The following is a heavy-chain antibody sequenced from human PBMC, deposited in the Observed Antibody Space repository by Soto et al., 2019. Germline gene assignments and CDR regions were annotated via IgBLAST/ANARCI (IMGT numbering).Heavy chain of an antibody. D-gene: IGHD3-10*01. Sequence: GGSLRLSCSASGFTFSSYAMHWVRQAPGKGLEYVSAISSNGGSTYYADSVKGRFTISRDNSKNTLYLQMSSLRAEDTAVYYCVKGVEPMVRGASYYMDVWGKGTTVTVSS. CDR3: VKGVEPMVRGASYYMDV. CDR1: GFTFSSYA. CDR2: ISSNGGST. V-gene: IGHV3-64D*09. J-gene: IGHJ6*03.